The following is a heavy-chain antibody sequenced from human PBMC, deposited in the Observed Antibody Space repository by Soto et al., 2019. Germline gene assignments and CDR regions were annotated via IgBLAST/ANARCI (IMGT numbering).Heavy chain of an antibody. CDR2: IDWDDDK. V-gene: IGHV2-70*01. CDR1: GFSLSTSGMC. D-gene: IGHD3-22*01. J-gene: IGHJ4*02. Sequence: ASCPTLVNPTQTLTLTCTFSGFSLSTSGMCVSWIRQPPGKALGWLALIDWDDDKYYSTSLKTRLTISKDTSKNQVVLTMTNMEHVDKATYYCERGRYYYDSSGYYSSFDYWGQGTLVTVSA. CDR3: ERGRYYYDSSGYYSSFDY.